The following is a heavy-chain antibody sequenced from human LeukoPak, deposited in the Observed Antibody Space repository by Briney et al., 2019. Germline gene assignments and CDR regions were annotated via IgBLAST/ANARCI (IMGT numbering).Heavy chain of an antibody. CDR3: ATLSPDCSSTSCRDY. Sequence: GGSLRLSCAASGFTFSSYSMNWVRQAPGKGLEWVSSISSSSSYIYYADSVKGRFTISRDNAKNSLYLQVNSLRAEDTAVYYCATLSPDCSSTSCRDYWGQGTLVTVSS. D-gene: IGHD2-2*01. CDR1: GFTFSSYS. CDR2: ISSSSSYI. J-gene: IGHJ4*02. V-gene: IGHV3-21*01.